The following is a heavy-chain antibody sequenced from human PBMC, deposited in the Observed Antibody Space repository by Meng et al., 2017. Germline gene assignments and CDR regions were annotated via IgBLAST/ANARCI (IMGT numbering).Heavy chain of an antibody. V-gene: IGHV3-48*03. J-gene: IGHJ4*02. D-gene: IGHD3-22*01. CDR1: GFTFSSYE. CDR3: ARDLYYDRPSGFDY. CDR2: ISSSGSTI. Sequence: GGSLRLSCAASGFTFSSYEMNWVRQAPGKGLEWVSYISSSGSTIYYADSVKGRFTISRDNAKNSLYLQMNSLRAEDTAVYYCARDLYYDRPSGFDYWGQGTRVTVSS.